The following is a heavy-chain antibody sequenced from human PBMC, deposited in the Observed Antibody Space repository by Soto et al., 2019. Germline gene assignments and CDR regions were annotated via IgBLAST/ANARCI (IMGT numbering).Heavy chain of an antibody. Sequence: SETLSLTCTVSGASIISTTKYWGWIRQPPGRGLGGIGTISSIGSTYYNPSLEGRVTISVDTXXXXXXXXXXXXXAADTGLYYCARQDHGDYEFFFDYWGQGTLVTVS. V-gene: IGHV4-39*01. J-gene: IGHJ4*02. CDR3: ARQDHGDYEFFFDY. CDR2: ISSIGST. D-gene: IGHD4-17*01. CDR1: GASIISTTKY.